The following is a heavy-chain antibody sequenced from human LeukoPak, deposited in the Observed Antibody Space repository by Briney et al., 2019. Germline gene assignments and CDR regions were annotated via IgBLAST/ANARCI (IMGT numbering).Heavy chain of an antibody. CDR3: ARQSSGIAATDKIDY. CDR2: INTDGSST. J-gene: IGHJ4*02. CDR1: GFTFSSYW. D-gene: IGHD6-13*01. V-gene: IGHV3-74*01. Sequence: PGGPLRLSCAASGFTFSSYWMHWVRQAPGKGLVWVSRINTDGSSTSYADSVKGRFTISRDNAKNTLYLQMNSLRVEDTAIYYCARQSSGIAATDKIDYWGQGTLVTVSS.